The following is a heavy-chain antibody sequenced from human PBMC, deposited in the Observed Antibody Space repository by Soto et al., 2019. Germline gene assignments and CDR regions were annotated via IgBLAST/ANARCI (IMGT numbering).Heavy chain of an antibody. J-gene: IGHJ6*02. D-gene: IGHD3-3*01. CDR1: GGSISSSSYC. Sequence: SETLSLTCTVSGGSISSSSYCWGWIRQPPGKGLEWIGSIYYSGSTYYNPSLKSRVTISVDTSKNQFSLKLSSVTAADTAVYYCARQVITIFGGELDYYYYYGMDVWGQGTTVTVSS. CDR2: IYYSGST. V-gene: IGHV4-39*01. CDR3: ARQVITIFGGELDYYYYYGMDV.